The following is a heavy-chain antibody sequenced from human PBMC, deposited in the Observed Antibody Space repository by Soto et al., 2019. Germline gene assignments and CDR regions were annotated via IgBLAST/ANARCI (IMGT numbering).Heavy chain of an antibody. Sequence: GGSLRLSCAASGFTFSSYEMNWVRQAPGKGLEWVSYISSSGNTIYYADSVKGRFTISRDNAKNSLYLQMNSLRAEDTAVYYCARDSQSNYYDSSGYYDYWGQGTLVTVSS. D-gene: IGHD3-22*01. J-gene: IGHJ4*02. CDR3: ARDSQSNYYDSSGYYDY. V-gene: IGHV3-48*03. CDR2: ISSSGNTI. CDR1: GFTFSSYE.